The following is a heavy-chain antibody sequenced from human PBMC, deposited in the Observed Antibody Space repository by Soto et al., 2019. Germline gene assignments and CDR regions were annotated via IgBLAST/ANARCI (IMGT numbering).Heavy chain of an antibody. CDR3: ARSGIVNDFWSGLYTYMDV. V-gene: IGHV1-8*01. D-gene: IGHD3-3*01. CDR2: MNPNSGNT. J-gene: IGHJ6*03. Sequence: ASVKVSCKASGYTFTSYDINWVRQATGQGLEWMGWMNPNSGNTGYAQKFQGRVTMTRNTSISTAYMELSSLRSEDTAAYYSARSGIVNDFWSGLYTYMDVWGKGTRVTVPS. CDR1: GYTFTSYD.